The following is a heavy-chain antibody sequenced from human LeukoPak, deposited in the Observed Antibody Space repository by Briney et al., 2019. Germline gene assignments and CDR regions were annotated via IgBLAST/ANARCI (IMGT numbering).Heavy chain of an antibody. CDR1: NGAVKNYH. V-gene: IGHV4-59*02. J-gene: IGHJ4*02. CDR2: FLYSGTT. Sequence: PSETLSLTCSVSNGAVKNYHWTWIRQPPGQGLEWIRNFLYSGTTTYSASLDSPLIISVDNSKNTVSLTLFSVTAADTAVYYCATLVYSGSRYHFDTWGQGTLVTVSS. D-gene: IGHD1-26*01. CDR3: ATLVYSGSRYHFDT.